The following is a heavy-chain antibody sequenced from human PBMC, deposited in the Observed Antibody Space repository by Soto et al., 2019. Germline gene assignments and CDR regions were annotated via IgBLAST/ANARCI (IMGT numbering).Heavy chain of an antibody. CDR2: ISSSSSTI. D-gene: IGHD2-15*01. Sequence: GGSLRLSCAASGFTFSSYSMNWVRQAPGKGLEWVSYISSSSSTIYYADSVKGRFTISRDNAKNSLYLQMNSLRAEDTAVYYCARGSRTIGYCSGGSCYSDWFDPWGQGTLVTVSS. J-gene: IGHJ5*02. V-gene: IGHV3-48*01. CDR3: ARGSRTIGYCSGGSCYSDWFDP. CDR1: GFTFSSYS.